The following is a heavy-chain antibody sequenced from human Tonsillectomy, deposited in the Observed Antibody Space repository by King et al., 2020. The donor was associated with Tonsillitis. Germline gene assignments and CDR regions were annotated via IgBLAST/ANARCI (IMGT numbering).Heavy chain of an antibody. D-gene: IGHD2-2*02. CDR1: GFTFSNYA. CDR3: ARDPGYCTSTTCYTGYYFDY. Sequence: VQLVESGGGVVQPGRSLRLSCAASGFTFSNYAMHWVRQAPGKGLEWVAVISSDGADKYYPDSVKGRFTISRDISNNTLYLQMNSLRAEDTALYYCARDPGYCTSTTCYTGYYFDYWGQGTLVTVSS. V-gene: IGHV3-30-3*01. J-gene: IGHJ4*02. CDR2: ISSDGADK.